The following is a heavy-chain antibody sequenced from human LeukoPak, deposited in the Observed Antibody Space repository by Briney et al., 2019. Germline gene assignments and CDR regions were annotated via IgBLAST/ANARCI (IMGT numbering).Heavy chain of an antibody. CDR3: ARHASYYDFWSGQYYYYYYMDV. CDR1: GGSISSYY. CDR2: IYTSGST. J-gene: IGHJ6*03. D-gene: IGHD3-3*01. V-gene: IGHV4-4*09. Sequence: PSETLSLTCTVSGGSISSYYWSWIRQPPGKGLEWIGYIYTSGSTNYNPSLKSRVTISVDTSKNQFSLKLSSVTAADTAVYYCARHASYYDFWSGQYYYYYYMDVWGKGATVTVSS.